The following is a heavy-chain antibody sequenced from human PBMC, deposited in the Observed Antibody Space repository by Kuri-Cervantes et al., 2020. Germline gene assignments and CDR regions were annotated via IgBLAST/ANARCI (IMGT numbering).Heavy chain of an antibody. Sequence: SETLSLTCTVSGGSISSGGYYWSWIRQHPGKGLERIGYIYYSGSTYFDPSLKSRVTISVDTSKNQFSLKLSSVTAADTAVYYCARLAAAAAGAFDIWGQGTMVTVSS. J-gene: IGHJ3*02. V-gene: IGHV4-31*03. CDR2: IYYSGST. CDR1: GGSISSGGYY. D-gene: IGHD6-13*01. CDR3: ARLAAAAAGAFDI.